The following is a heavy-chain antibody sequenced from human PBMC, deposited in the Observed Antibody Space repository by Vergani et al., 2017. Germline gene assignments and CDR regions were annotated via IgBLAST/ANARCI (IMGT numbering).Heavy chain of an antibody. CDR3: AKEVWLFFYY. CDR2: ISYDGSNK. Sequence: VQLVESGGGVVQPGRSLRLSCAASGFTFSSYGMHWVRQAPGKGLEWVAIISYDGSNKYYADSVKGRFTISRNNSKNTLYLQMNSPRAEDTAVYYCAKEVWLFFYYWGQGTLVTVSA. CDR1: GFTFSSYG. D-gene: IGHD3-22*01. J-gene: IGHJ4*02. V-gene: IGHV3-30*18.